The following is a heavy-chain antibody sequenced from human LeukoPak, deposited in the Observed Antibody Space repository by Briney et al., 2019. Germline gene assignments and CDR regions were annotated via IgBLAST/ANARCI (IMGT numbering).Heavy chain of an antibody. CDR1: GGSISSYY. CDR2: IYYSGST. CDR3: ARGRPDFRTNFYTFFVDS. V-gene: IGHV4-59*01. Sequence: SETLSLTCTVSGGSISSYYWSWIRQPPGKGLEWIGYIYYSGSTNYNPSLKSRVTISVDTSKNQFSLKLSSVTAADTAIYYCARGRPDFRTNFYTFFVDSWGRGTLVTVSS. D-gene: IGHD3/OR15-3a*01. J-gene: IGHJ4*02.